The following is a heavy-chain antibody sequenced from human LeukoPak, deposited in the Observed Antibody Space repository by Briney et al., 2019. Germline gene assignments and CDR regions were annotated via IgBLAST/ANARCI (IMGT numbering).Heavy chain of an antibody. D-gene: IGHD2-21*01. CDR3: ARGLFGGPKSTTFDY. J-gene: IGHJ4*02. CDR1: GFTFSSYS. CDR2: ISSSSSYI. Sequence: GGSLRLSCAASGFTFSSYSMCWVRQAPGRGLEWVSSISSSSSYIYYADSLKGRFTISRDNAKNSLYLQMNSLRAEDTAVYYCARGLFGGPKSTTFDYWGQGSLVTVSS. V-gene: IGHV3-21*01.